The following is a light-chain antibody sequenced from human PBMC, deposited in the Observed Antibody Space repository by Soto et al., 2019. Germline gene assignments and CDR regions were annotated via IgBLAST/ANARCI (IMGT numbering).Light chain of an antibody. CDR3: SSYTTNTGLEYV. J-gene: IGLJ1*01. CDR2: EVS. Sequence: QSALTQPASVSGSPGQSITISCTGTSSDVGGYNSVSWYQHHPGKAPKLMIYEVSNRPSGVSDRFSGSKSCNTASLTISGLQAEDEADYYCSSYTTNTGLEYVFGTGTKVTVL. CDR1: SSDVGGYNS. V-gene: IGLV2-14*01.